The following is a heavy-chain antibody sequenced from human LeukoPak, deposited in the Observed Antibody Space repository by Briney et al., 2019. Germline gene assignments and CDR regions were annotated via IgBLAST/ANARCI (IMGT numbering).Heavy chain of an antibody. CDR2: ISSSSSYI. CDR1: RFTFSTYT. CDR3: ARDRTTVTTFDY. V-gene: IGHV3-21*01. D-gene: IGHD4-17*01. J-gene: IGHJ4*02. Sequence: PGGSLRLSCAASRFTFSTYTMNWVRQAPGKGLEWVSSISSSSSYIYYADSVKGRFTISRDNAKNSLYLQMNTLRADDTAVYYCARDRTTVTTFDYWGQGTLVTVSS.